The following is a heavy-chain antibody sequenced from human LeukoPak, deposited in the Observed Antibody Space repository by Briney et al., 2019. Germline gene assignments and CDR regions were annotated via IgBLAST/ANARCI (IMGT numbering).Heavy chain of an antibody. CDR2: INHSGST. Sequence: SETLSLTCAVYGGSFSGYYWSWIRQPPGKGLEWIGEINHSGSTNYNPSLKSRVTISVDTSKNQFSLKLSSVTAADTAVYYCARQGDEYYYDSSGYYDDYWGQGTLVTVSS. J-gene: IGHJ4*02. CDR3: ARQGDEYYYDSSGYYDDY. CDR1: GGSFSGYY. D-gene: IGHD3-22*01. V-gene: IGHV4-34*01.